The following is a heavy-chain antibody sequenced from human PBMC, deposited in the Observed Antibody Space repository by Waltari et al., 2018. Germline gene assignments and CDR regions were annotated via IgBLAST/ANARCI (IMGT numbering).Heavy chain of an antibody. CDR3: TRVTGGSWEGGFDP. CDR2: SIPVFGTA. D-gene: IGHD6-13*01. Sequence: QVQLVQSGAEVKKPGSSVKVSCKASGGTFSSYATNWVRQAPGQGLEWMGGSIPVFGTANYAQRFQGRVTITTEESTSTAYMELSSLKPEDTAVYYCTRVTGGSWEGGFDPWGQGTLVTVSS. CDR1: GGTFSSYA. J-gene: IGHJ5*02. V-gene: IGHV1-69*05.